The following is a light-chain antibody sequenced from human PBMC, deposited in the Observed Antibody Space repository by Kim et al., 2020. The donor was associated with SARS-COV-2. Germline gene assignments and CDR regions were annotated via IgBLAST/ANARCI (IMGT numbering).Light chain of an antibody. CDR2: DTS. Sequence: SPGERATLSCRASQSVGSYLGWYQQKPVQAPRLLIYDTSNRATGFPARFSGSGSGTDFTLTINSLEPEDFAVYYCQQRSNWPITFGQGTRLEIK. CDR3: QQRSNWPIT. V-gene: IGKV3-11*01. CDR1: QSVGSY. J-gene: IGKJ5*01.